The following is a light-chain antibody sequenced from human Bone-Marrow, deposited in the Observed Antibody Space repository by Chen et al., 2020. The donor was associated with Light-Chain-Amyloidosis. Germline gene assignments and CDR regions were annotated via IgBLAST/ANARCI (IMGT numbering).Light chain of an antibody. V-gene: IGLV6-57*04. J-gene: IGLJ2*01. CDR2: EDN. CDR1: SGTIASNY. Sequence: NFMLTQPHSVSESPGKTVTISCTRSSGTIASNYVHWYQQRPGSAPIIVIYEDNQRPSRVPYRLSVSIDSSSSSATLTISPLKTDDEADYNCQSYDNNYSVVFGGVTKLTVL. CDR3: QSYDNNYSVV.